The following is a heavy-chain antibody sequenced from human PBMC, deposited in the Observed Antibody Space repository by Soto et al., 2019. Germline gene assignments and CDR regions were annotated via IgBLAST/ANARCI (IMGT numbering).Heavy chain of an antibody. J-gene: IGHJ6*02. Sequence: PGESLKISCNGSGYSFTSYWICWVRQMPWKGLEWMGIIYPGDSDTRYSPSFQGQVTISADKSISTAYLQWSSLKASDTAMYYCARATTVGYYYYYGMDVWGQGTTVTVSS. D-gene: IGHD4-17*01. V-gene: IGHV5-51*01. CDR2: IYPGDSDT. CDR3: ARATTVGYYYYYGMDV. CDR1: GYSFTSYW.